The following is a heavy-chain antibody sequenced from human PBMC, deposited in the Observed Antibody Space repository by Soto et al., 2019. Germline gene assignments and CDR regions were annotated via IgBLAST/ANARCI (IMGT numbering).Heavy chain of an antibody. CDR3: ARGRSDSYDSSGYYLTHRPFDY. Sequence: VSGGSIRRYYWSWIRQLAGKGLEWIGRIYTSGSTNYNPSLKSRVTMSVDTSKNQFSLKLSSVTAADTAAYYGARGRSDSYDSSGYYLTHRPFDYWGQGTLVTVSS. D-gene: IGHD3-22*01. CDR1: GGSIRRYY. J-gene: IGHJ4*02. CDR2: IYTSGST. V-gene: IGHV4-4*07.